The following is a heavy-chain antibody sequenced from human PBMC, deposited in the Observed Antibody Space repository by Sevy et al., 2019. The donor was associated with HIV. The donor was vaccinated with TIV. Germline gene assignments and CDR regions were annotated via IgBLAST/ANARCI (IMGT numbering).Heavy chain of an antibody. CDR3: ATHAGIAAAGRVFDY. CDR1: GFTFSDHY. V-gene: IGHV3-72*01. D-gene: IGHD6-13*01. J-gene: IGHJ4*02. Sequence: GGSLRLSCAASGFTFSDHYMEWVRQAPGKVLEWVGRTRNKADSYTREYAASVKGRFTISRDDSKNSLYLQMNSLKTEDTAVYYCATHAGIAAAGRVFDYWGQGSLVTVSS. CDR2: TRNKADSYTR.